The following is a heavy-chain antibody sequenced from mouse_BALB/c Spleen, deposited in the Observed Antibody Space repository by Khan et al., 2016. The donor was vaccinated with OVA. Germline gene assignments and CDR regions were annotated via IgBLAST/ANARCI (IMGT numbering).Heavy chain of an antibody. V-gene: IGHV1-18*01. J-gene: IGHJ3*01. D-gene: IGHD1-1*01. CDR3: EREVYGCWGAWFAY. CDR2: INPNNGYT. CDR1: GYTFTDYN. Sequence: EVQLQESGPELVKPGASVKIPCKASGYTFTDYNMDWVKLSPGKSLEWIGDINPNNGYTIYNQKFKGKATLTVDKSSSTAYLELRSLTSEATAVYTSEREVYGCWGAWFAYWGQGTLVTVSA.